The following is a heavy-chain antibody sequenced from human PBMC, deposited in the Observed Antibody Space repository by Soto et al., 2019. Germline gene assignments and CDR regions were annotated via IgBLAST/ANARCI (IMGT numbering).Heavy chain of an antibody. CDR3: ARHYGGREY. D-gene: IGHD4-17*01. V-gene: IGHV1-69*13. CDR2: IIPIFGTA. Sequence: SVNGSFKASGGGFSIYAIILGRHSPGQGLEWMGGIIPIFGTANYAQKLQGRVTITADEYTSTAYMELSSLRSEDTAVYYCARHYGGREYWGTGTMLNVSS. CDR1: GGGFSIYA. J-gene: IGHJ4*02.